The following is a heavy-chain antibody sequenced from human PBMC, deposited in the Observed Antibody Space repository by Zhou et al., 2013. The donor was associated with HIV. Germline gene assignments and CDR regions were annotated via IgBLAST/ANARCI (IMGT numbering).Heavy chain of an antibody. CDR1: GGTFSDYA. Sequence: QVQLVQSGAEVRKPGSSVKVSCKASGGTFSDYAFNWVRQAPGQGLEWMGRVIPIIGVANYAQNFQGRVTITADKSTSTVYMELSGLRSQDTAMYYCATSSQIDYGSGSYFTNNWFESWGPGTLVTVSS. J-gene: IGHJ5*01. D-gene: IGHD3-10*01. CDR3: ATSSQIDYGSGSYFTNNWFES. V-gene: IGHV1-69*04. CDR2: VIPIIGVA.